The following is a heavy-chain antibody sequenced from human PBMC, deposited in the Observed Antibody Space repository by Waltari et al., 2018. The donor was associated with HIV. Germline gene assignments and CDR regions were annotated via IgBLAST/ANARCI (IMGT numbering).Heavy chain of an antibody. CDR1: GGSISSGGSY. V-gene: IGHV4-31*03. CDR2: IYYSGST. Sequence: QVQLQESGPGLVKPSQTLSPTCTVSGGSISSGGSYRSWNRPHPGKGLEWIGYIYYSGSTYYNPSLKSRVTISVDTSKNQFSLKLSSVTAADTAVYYCAREGAQGSARIKGKSYNWFDPWGQGTLVTVSS. D-gene: IGHD5-18*01. J-gene: IGHJ5*02. CDR3: AREGAQGSARIKGKSYNWFDP.